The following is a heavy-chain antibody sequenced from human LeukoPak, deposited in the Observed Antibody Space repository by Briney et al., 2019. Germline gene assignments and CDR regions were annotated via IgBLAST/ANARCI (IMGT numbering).Heavy chain of an antibody. D-gene: IGHD2-21*01. CDR2: ISGSSSYI. V-gene: IGHV3-21*01. J-gene: IGHJ6*03. CDR3: AREVNSYYYYYMDV. CDR1: GFTFSSYS. Sequence: GGSLRLSCAASGFTFSSYSMNWVRQAPGKGLEWVSSISGSSSYIYYADSVKGRFTISRDNAKNSLYLQMNSLRAEDTAVYYCAREVNSYYYYYMDVWGKGTTVTVSS.